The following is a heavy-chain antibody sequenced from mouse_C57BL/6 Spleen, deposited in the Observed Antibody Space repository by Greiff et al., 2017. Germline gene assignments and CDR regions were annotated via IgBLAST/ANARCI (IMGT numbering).Heavy chain of an antibody. CDR2: IYPRSGNT. CDR1: GYTFTSYG. D-gene: IGHD1-1*01. V-gene: IGHV1-81*01. Sequence: QVQLQQSGAELARPGASVKLSCKASGYTFTSYGISWVKQRTGQGLEWIGEIYPRSGNTYYNEKFKGKATLTADKSSSTAYMELRSLTSEDSAVYFCARRFTTVVASYYFDYWGQGTTLTVSS. J-gene: IGHJ2*01. CDR3: ARRFTTVVASYYFDY.